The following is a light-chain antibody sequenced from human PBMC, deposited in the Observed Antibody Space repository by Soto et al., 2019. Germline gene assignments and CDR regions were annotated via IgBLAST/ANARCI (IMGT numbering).Light chain of an antibody. CDR1: QSVSSY. V-gene: IGKV3-11*01. J-gene: IGKJ4*01. CDR3: QQRSNWTST. Sequence: EIVLTQSPATLSLSPGERAALSCRASQSVSSYLAWYQQKPGQAPRLLIYDASKMAPGIPARFTGSGSGTDFTLTISSLEPEDFAVYFCQQRSNWTSTFGGGTKVEI. CDR2: DAS.